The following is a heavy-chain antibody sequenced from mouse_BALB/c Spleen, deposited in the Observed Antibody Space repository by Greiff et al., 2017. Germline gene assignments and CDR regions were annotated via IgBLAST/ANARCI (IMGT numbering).Heavy chain of an antibody. CDR2: IDPSDSYT. Sequence: QVQLQQSGAELVKPGASVKLSCKASGYTFTSYWMHWVKQRPGQGLEWIGEIDPSDSYTNYNQKFKGKATLTVDKSSSTAYMQLSSLTSEDSAVYYCTIITTAMDYWGQGTSVTVSS. V-gene: IGHV1-69*02. CDR1: GYTFTSYW. J-gene: IGHJ4*01. CDR3: TIITTAMDY. D-gene: IGHD1-1*01.